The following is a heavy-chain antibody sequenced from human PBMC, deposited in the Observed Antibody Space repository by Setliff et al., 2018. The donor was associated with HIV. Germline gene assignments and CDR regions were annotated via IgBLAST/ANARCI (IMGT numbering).Heavy chain of an antibody. CDR3: AKVEGGYPSYFDY. CDR2: ISYSGSA. Sequence: PSETLSLTCTVSGGSISGYYWSWIRQPPGKGLEWIGYISYSGSANYNPSLKSRVTISVDTSKNQFSLKLSSVTAADTAVYYCAKVEGGYPSYFDYWGQGTLVTVSS. J-gene: IGHJ4*02. V-gene: IGHV4-59*01. CDR1: GGSISGYY. D-gene: IGHD3-22*01.